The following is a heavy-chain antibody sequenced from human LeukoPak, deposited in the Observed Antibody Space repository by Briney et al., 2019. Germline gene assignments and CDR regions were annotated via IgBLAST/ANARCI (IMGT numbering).Heavy chain of an antibody. CDR3: VKGYCSSISCFGDY. Sequence: HSGGSLRLSCAASGFTFSSYAMHWVRQAPGKGLEYVSAISSNGGSTYYADSVKGRFTISRDNSKNTLYLQMSSLRAEDTAVYYCVKGYCSSISCFGDYWDQGTLVTFSS. CDR2: ISSNGGST. V-gene: IGHV3-64D*09. D-gene: IGHD2-2*01. CDR1: GFTFSSYA. J-gene: IGHJ4*02.